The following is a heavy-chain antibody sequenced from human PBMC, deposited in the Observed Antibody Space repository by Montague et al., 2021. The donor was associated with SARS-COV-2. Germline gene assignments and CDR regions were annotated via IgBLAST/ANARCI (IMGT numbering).Heavy chain of an antibody. CDR3: ARLISMSRGPIRHYMWFDP. CDR2: IYHLGGT. CDR1: GDSIISNNW. V-gene: IGHV4-4*02. J-gene: IGHJ5*02. D-gene: IGHD3-10*01. Sequence: SETLSLTCAVSGDSIISNNWWSWVRQTPHKGLEWIGEIYHLGGTXYNPSPESRITMSIDKSNNQFSLALTSVTAADTAVYHCARLISMSRGPIRHYMWFDPWGPGTLVTVSS.